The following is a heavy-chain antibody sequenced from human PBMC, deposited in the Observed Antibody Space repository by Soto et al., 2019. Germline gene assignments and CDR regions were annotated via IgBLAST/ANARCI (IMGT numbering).Heavy chain of an antibody. J-gene: IGHJ4*02. CDR2: INHSGST. CDR3: ARGVLQQQLVRLPFDY. D-gene: IGHD6-13*01. CDR1: CGSFSGYY. V-gene: IGHV4-34*01. Sequence: SETLSLTCAVYCGSFSGYYWSWIRQPPGKGLEWIGEINHSGSTNYNPSLKSRVTISVDTSKNQFSLKLSSVTAADTAVYYCARGVLQQQLVRLPFDYWGQGTLVTVSS.